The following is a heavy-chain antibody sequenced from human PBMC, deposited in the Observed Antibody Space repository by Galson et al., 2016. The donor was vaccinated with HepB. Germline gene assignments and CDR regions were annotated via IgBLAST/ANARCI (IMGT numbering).Heavy chain of an antibody. Sequence: SLRLSCAVSGFTVSSNYMSWVRQAPGKGLEWVSSITTSSNYIYYADSVKGRFTISRDNAKNSLYLQMNSLRAGDTAVYYCARGSYDSGAYYPTYWGQGTLVTVSS. V-gene: IGHV3-21*01. CDR2: ITTSSNYI. D-gene: IGHD3-22*01. J-gene: IGHJ4*02. CDR3: ARGSYDSGAYYPTY. CDR1: GFTVSSNY.